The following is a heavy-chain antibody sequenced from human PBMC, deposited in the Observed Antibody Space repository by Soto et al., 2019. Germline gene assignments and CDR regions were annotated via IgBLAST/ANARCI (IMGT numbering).Heavy chain of an antibody. Sequence: GASVKVSCKASGGTFSSYAISWVRQAPGQGLEWMGGINPIFGTPHYAQKYQGRVTITADTFTNTAYMELTRLTSDDTAVYFCAREGRRFDYWGQGTLVTVSS. CDR2: INPIFGTP. V-gene: IGHV1-69*06. CDR1: GGTFSSYA. CDR3: AREGRRFDY. J-gene: IGHJ4*02.